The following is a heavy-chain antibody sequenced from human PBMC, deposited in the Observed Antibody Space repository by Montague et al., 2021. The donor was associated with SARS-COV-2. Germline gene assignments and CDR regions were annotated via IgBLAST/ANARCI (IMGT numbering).Heavy chain of an antibody. CDR2: IYYSGXX. CDR1: GGSVSSGTYY. CDR3: ARPQPYYDLLTGNPFDV. V-gene: IGHV4-39*01. J-gene: IGHJ3*01. Sequence: SETLSLTCTVSGGSVSSGTYYWGWIRQPPGKGLEWIGSIYYSGXXXYXXXXKXRATIFVDTSKNQFSLQLSSVTAADTAVYYCARPQPYYDLLTGNPFDVWGRGTMVTVSS. D-gene: IGHD3-9*01.